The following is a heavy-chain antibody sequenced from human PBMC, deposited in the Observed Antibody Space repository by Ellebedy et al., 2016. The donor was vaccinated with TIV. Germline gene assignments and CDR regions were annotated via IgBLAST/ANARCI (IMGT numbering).Heavy chain of an antibody. V-gene: IGHV3-74*01. CDR3: ARWGVAFDY. CDR2: INSDGSST. D-gene: IGHD2-8*01. J-gene: IGHJ4*02. Sequence: GESLKISXAASGFTFSSYWMHWVRQAPGKGLVWVSRINSDGSSTSYADSVKGRFTISRGNSKNTLYLQMNSLRAEDTAVYYCARWGVAFDYWGQGTLVTVSS. CDR1: GFTFSSYW.